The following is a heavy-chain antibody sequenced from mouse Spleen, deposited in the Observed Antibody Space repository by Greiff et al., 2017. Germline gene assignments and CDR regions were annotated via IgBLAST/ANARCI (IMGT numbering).Heavy chain of an antibody. CDR3: ASPYDSTWFAY. CDR1: GFTFSSFG. V-gene: IGHV5-17*02. D-gene: IGHD2-4*01. J-gene: IGHJ3*01. Sequence: EVQLVESGGGLVQPGGSRKLSCAASGFTFSSFGMHWVRQAPEKGLEWVAYISSGSSTIYYADTVKGRFTISRDNPKNTLFLQMTSLRSEDTAMYYCASPYDSTWFAYWGQGTLVTVSA. CDR2: ISSGSSTI.